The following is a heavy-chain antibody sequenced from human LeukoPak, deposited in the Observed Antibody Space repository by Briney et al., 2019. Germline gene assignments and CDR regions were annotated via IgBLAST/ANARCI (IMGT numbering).Heavy chain of an antibody. V-gene: IGHV1-69*01. CDR2: IIPIFGTA. CDR1: GGTFSSYA. CDR3: ASTYSSGWYYNWFDP. Sequence: SVKVSCKASGGTFSSYAISWVRQAPGQGLEWMGGIIPIFGTANYAQKFQGRVTITADESTSTAYMELSSLRSEDTAVYYCASTYSSGWYYNWFDPWGEGTLVTVSS. D-gene: IGHD6-19*01. J-gene: IGHJ5*02.